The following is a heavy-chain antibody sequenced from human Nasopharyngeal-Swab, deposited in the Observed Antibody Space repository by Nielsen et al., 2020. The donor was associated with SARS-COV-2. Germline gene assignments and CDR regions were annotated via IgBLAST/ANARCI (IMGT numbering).Heavy chain of an antibody. Sequence: SGPTLVKPTETVTLTCTVSGFSLSNARMGVSWIRQPPGKALDWLAHIFSNDEKSYSTSLKSRLTISKDTSKSQVVLTMTTMDPVDTATYYCARMYHGGSYLVDYWGQGTLVTVSS. D-gene: IGHD1-26*01. J-gene: IGHJ4*02. V-gene: IGHV2-26*01. CDR3: ARMYHGGSYLVDY. CDR2: IFSNDEK. CDR1: GFSLSNARMG.